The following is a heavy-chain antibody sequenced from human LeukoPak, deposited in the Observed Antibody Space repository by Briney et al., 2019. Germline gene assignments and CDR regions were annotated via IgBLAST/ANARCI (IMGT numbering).Heavy chain of an antibody. CDR2: ISAYNGNT. V-gene: IGHV1-18*01. Sequence: ASVKVSCKASGYTFTSYGISWVRQAPGQGLEWMGWISAYNGNTNYAQKLQGRVTMTTDTSTSTAYMELSRPRSDDTAVYYCARDYVWGNSHYFKDDYWGQGTLVIVSS. CDR3: ARDYVWGNSHYFKDDY. CDR1: GYTFTSYG. J-gene: IGHJ4*02. D-gene: IGHD3-16*01.